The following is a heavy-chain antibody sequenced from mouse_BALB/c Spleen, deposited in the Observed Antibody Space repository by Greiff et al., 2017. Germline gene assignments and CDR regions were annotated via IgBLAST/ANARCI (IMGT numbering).Heavy chain of an antibody. CDR1: GFNIKDTY. J-gene: IGHJ3*01. D-gene: IGHD2-2*01. V-gene: IGHV14-3*02. CDR3: ARDYYGYDWFAY. CDR2: IDPANGNT. Sequence: EVQVVESGAELVKPGASVKLSCTASGFNIKDTYMHWVKQRPEQGLEWIGRIDPANGNTKYDPKFQGKATITADTSSNTAYLQLSSLTSEDTAVYYCARDYYGYDWFAYWGQGTLVTVSA.